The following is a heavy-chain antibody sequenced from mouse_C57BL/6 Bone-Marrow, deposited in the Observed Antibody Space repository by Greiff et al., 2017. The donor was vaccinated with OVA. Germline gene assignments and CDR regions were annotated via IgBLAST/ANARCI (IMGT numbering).Heavy chain of an antibody. CDR1: GYTFTSYW. V-gene: IGHV1-55*01. CDR3: ARPPYYGSSYEDY. D-gene: IGHD1-1*01. J-gene: IGHJ2*01. Sequence: VQLQQPGAELVKPGASVKMSCKASGYTFTSYWITWVKQRPGQGLEWIGDIYPGSGTTNYNEKFKSKATLTVDTSSSTAYMQLSSLTSEDSAVDYCARPPYYGSSYEDYWGRGTTLTVSS. CDR2: IYPGSGTT.